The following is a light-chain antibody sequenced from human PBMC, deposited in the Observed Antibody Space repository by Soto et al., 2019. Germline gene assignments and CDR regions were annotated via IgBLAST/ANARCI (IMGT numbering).Light chain of an antibody. CDR3: AAWDDSLSGVV. CDR1: FSNIGSNF. CDR2: RNN. V-gene: IGLV1-47*01. J-gene: IGLJ3*02. Sequence: QLVLTQPPSASGTPGQTVTISCSGRFSNIGSNFIYWYQQLPGTAPKLLIYRNNERPSGVPDRFSASKSGTSAPLAISGLRSEDEADYHCAAWDDSLSGVVFGGGTKLTVL.